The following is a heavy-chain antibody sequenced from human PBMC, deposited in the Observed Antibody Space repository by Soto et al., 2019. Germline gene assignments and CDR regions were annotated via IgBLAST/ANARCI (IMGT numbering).Heavy chain of an antibody. CDR2: IITMLGTA. V-gene: IGHV1-69*13. CDR3: ARDPGYSRGWTTRGLDP. Sequence: SVKVSCKASGGTFSSYAINWVRQAPGQGLEWMGGIITMLGTANYAQKFQGRVTITADESTSTAYMELSSLRSEDTAIYYCARDPGYSRGWTTRGLDPWGQGTLVTVSS. J-gene: IGHJ5*02. D-gene: IGHD6-19*01. CDR1: GGTFSSYA.